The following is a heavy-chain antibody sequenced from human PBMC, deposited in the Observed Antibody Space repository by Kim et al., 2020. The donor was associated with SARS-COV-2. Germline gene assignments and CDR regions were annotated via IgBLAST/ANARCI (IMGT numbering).Heavy chain of an antibody. CDR3: AKDRSKKEKYSSSSFYFQH. D-gene: IGHD6-6*01. Sequence: GGSLRLSCAASGFTFSSYAMSWVRQAPGKGLEWVSAISGSGGSTYYADSVKGRFTISRDNSKNTLYLQMNSLRAEDTAVYYCAKDRSKKEKYSSSSFYFQHWGQGTLVTVSS. CDR1: GFTFSSYA. J-gene: IGHJ1*01. V-gene: IGHV3-23*01. CDR2: ISGSGGST.